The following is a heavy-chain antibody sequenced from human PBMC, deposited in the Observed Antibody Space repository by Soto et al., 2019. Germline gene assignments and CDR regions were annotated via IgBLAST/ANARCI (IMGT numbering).Heavy chain of an antibody. CDR2: IYSGGYT. J-gene: IGHJ4*02. Sequence: EVQLVESGGGLIQPGGSLRLSCAVSGFTVSNNYMSWVRQAPGKGLEGVSVIYSGGYTAYGDSVKGRFTISRDNSKTALSFKMNSLRAAGVPVFYWGRRRGGGGYGGQGTLVTVSS. D-gene: IGHD3-10*01. CDR3: GRRRGGGGY. V-gene: IGHV3-53*01. CDR1: GFTVSNNY.